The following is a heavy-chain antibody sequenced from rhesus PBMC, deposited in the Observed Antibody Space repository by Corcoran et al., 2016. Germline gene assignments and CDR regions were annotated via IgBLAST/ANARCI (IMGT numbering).Heavy chain of an antibody. CDR3: ARVRSYNSGYYTFDY. V-gene: IGHV1S2*01. CDR1: GYTFTDYY. D-gene: IGHD3-28*01. Sequence: QVQLVQSGAEVKKPGSSVKVSCKASGYTFTDYYMHWVRQAPRQGIEWMGWINPYNGNTKYAQKFQGRVTMTRDTSTSTAYMELSSLRSEDTAVYYCARVRSYNSGYYTFDYWGQGVLVTVSS. CDR2: INPYNGNT. J-gene: IGHJ4*01.